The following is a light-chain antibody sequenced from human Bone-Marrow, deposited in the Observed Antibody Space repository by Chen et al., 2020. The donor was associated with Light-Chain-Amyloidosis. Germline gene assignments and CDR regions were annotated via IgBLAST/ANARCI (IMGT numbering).Light chain of an antibody. CDR3: GAWDSSLSAGL. Sequence: QSVLTQPPSVSAAPGQRVTISCSGSTSNIGNNYVSWYQQLPGTAPKLLIYDNNRRPSGIPDRCSASKSGTSATLGITGLQTEDEADYYCGAWDSSLSAGLFGGGTKLTVL. CDR2: DNN. CDR1: TSNIGNNY. V-gene: IGLV1-51*01. J-gene: IGLJ2*01.